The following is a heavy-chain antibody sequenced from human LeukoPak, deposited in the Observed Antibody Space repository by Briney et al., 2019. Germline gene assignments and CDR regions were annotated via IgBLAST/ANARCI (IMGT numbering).Heavy chain of an antibody. J-gene: IGHJ4*02. CDR2: ISGRGGST. Sequence: GGALRLSCAASRFTFSTYAMNWVRQAPGKGLEWVSGISGRGGSTYYADSVKGRFTISRDTSKNTLYLQMNSLRAEDTAVYYSAKPIYSGSYQRPDYWGQGTLVTVSS. D-gene: IGHD1-26*01. CDR1: RFTFSTYA. CDR3: AKPIYSGSYQRPDY. V-gene: IGHV3-23*01.